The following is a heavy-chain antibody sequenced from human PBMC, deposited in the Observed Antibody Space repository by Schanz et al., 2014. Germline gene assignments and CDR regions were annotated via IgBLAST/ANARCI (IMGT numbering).Heavy chain of an antibody. Sequence: VQLLQSGGGFVQPGGSLRLSCAASGFIFSNSWMSWVRQAPGKGLEWVSGMSWNAGSLGYGDSVKGRFTISRDNAKNSLYLQMNSLRAEDTALYYCARDAAQSCIGPSCFEYFQHWGQGALVTVSS. CDR2: MSWNAGSL. CDR1: GFIFSNSW. D-gene: IGHD2-2*01. V-gene: IGHV3-9*01. CDR3: ARDAAQSCIGPSCFEYFQH. J-gene: IGHJ1*01.